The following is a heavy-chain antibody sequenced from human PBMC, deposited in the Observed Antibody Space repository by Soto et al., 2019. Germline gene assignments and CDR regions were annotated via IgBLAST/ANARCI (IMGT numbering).Heavy chain of an antibody. Sequence: GGSLKLACSAAGYTFSSYAMHWVRQAPGKGLEYVSAISSNGGSTYYADSVKGRFTISRDNSKNTLYLQMSSLRAEDTAVYYCVTPVTAILYYYYGMDVWGQGTTVTVSS. CDR3: VTPVTAILYYYYGMDV. D-gene: IGHD2-21*02. CDR2: ISSNGGST. CDR1: GYTFSSYA. J-gene: IGHJ6*02. V-gene: IGHV3-64D*08.